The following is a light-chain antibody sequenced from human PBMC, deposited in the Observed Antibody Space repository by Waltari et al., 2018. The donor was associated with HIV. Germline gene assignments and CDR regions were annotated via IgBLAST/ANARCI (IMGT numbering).Light chain of an antibody. J-gene: IGKJ3*01. CDR1: QSVANN. V-gene: IGKV3-15*01. CDR2: GAS. CDR3: QQYNNWPFT. Sequence: EIVMTQSPATLSVSPGERVTLSCRASQSVANNLAWYQQKSGQAPRLLIYGASTRATSMPLRFSGSGSGTEFTLTISSLQSEDFALYFCQQYNNWPFTFGPGTTVDLK.